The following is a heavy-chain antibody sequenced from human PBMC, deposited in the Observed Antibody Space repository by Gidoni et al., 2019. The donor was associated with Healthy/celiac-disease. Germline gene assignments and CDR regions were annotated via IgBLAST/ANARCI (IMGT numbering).Heavy chain of an antibody. V-gene: IGHV3-23*01. Sequence: EVQLLESGGGLVQPGGSLRLSCAASAFPSSSYAMSWVRQAPGKGLEWVSAISGSGGSTYYADSVKGRFTISRDNSKNTLYLQMNSLRAEDTAVYYCARSSSSSWYSYYYYGMDVWGQGTTVTVSS. CDR3: ARSSSSSWYSYYYYGMDV. J-gene: IGHJ6*02. CDR1: AFPSSSYA. CDR2: ISGSGGST. D-gene: IGHD6-13*01.